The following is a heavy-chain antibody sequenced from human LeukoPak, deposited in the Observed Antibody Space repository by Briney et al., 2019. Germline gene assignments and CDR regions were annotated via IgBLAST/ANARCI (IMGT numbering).Heavy chain of an antibody. D-gene: IGHD2-8*01. CDR2: ISYDGSNK. J-gene: IGHJ4*02. CDR3: AKGQMGPYYFDY. Sequence: GGSLRLSCAASRFTFSSYGMHWVRQAPGKGLEWVAVISYDGSNKYYADSVKGRFTISRDNSKNTLYLQMNSLRAEDTAVYYCAKGQMGPYYFDYWGQGTLVTVSS. CDR1: RFTFSSYG. V-gene: IGHV3-30*18.